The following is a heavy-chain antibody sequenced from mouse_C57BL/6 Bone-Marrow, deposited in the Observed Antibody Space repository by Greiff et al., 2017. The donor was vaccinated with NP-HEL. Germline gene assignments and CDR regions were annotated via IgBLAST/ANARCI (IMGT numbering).Heavy chain of an antibody. CDR2: IRNKANGYTT. CDR3: ARYIHDDYDRFDY. J-gene: IGHJ2*01. V-gene: IGHV7-3*01. Sequence: EVKLMESGGGLVQPGGSLSLSCAASGFTFTDYYMSWVRQPPGKALEWLGFIRNKANGYTTEYSASVKGRFTIARDNSQSFLYLQMNALRAEDSATYYCARYIHDDYDRFDYWGQGTTLTVSS. D-gene: IGHD2-4*01. CDR1: GFTFTDYY.